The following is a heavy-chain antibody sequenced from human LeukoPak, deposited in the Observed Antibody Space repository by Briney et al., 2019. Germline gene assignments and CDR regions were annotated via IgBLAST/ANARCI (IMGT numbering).Heavy chain of an antibody. CDR1: GYSFTSYW. D-gene: IGHD1-26*01. Sequence: GESLKISCKGSGYSFTSYWIGWVLQMPGKGLEWMGIVHLGNSDIQYSPSFQGQVTISVDTSITTAYLYWRSLKASDTAMYYCATRRYSGSPNYFDPWGQGTLVTVSS. V-gene: IGHV5-51*01. CDR3: ATRRYSGSPNYFDP. CDR2: VHLGNSDI. J-gene: IGHJ5*02.